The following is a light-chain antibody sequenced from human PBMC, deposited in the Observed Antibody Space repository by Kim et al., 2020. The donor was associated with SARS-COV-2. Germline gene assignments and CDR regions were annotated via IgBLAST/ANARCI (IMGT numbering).Light chain of an antibody. Sequence: TTINCKSSQSVLYSSNNKNYLAWYQQKPGQPPKLLIYWASTRESGVPDRFSGSGSGTDFTLTISSLQAEDVAVYYCQQYYSTPFTFGPGTKVDI. CDR2: WAS. CDR1: QSVLYSSNNKNY. CDR3: QQYYSTPFT. J-gene: IGKJ3*01. V-gene: IGKV4-1*01.